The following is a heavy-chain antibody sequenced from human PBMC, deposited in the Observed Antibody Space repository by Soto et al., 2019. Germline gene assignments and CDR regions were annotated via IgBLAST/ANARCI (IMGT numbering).Heavy chain of an antibody. D-gene: IGHD3-10*01. J-gene: IGHJ6*02. V-gene: IGHV3-23*01. CDR3: AKATNAVYGSGSYFFETPYGMDV. CDR1: GFTFSSYA. CDR2: ISGSGGST. Sequence: EVQLLESGGGLVQPGGSLRLSCAASGFTFSSYAMSWVRQAPGKGLEWVSAISGSGGSTYYADSVKGRFTISRDNSKKTLYLQMNSLRAEDTAVYYCAKATNAVYGSGSYFFETPYGMDVWGQGTTVTVSS.